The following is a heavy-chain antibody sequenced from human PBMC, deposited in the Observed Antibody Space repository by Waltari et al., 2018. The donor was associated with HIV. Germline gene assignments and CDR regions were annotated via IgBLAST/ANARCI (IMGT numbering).Heavy chain of an antibody. V-gene: IGHV1-18*01. D-gene: IGHD2-15*01. Sequence: QIQVVQSGSELKKPGASVKVSCKTSGYTFTSYYVTWMRQTPGLGLEWMGYVSGYNGGTMYAPKFQGRVSMTMDAATTTAYMELQSLTDEDTAIYHCARDWPRYCSNHTCSYFDSWGQGTLVAVSS. CDR3: ARDWPRYCSNHTCSYFDS. CDR1: GYTFTSYY. CDR2: VSGYNGGT. J-gene: IGHJ4*02.